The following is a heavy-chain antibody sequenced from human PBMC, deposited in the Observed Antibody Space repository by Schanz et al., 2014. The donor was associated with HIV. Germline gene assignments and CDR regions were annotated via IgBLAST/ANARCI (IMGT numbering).Heavy chain of an antibody. CDR3: ARDRLHPGNGMDV. J-gene: IGHJ6*02. D-gene: IGHD4-4*01. V-gene: IGHV3-33*01. CDR1: GFTFSDYG. CDR2: IWNDGSNT. Sequence: QVQLVESGGGVVQPGRSLRLSCAASGFTFSDYGMHWVRQAPGKGLAWVALIWNDGSNTFYADSVKGRFTISRDNSKKTVFLQMNNLRAEDTAVYYCARDRLHPGNGMDVWGQGTTVTVSS.